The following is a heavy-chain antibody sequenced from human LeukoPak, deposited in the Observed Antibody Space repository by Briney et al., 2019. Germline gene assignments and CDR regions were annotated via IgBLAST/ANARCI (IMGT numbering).Heavy chain of an antibody. D-gene: IGHD5-12*01. J-gene: IGHJ4*02. Sequence: RASVKVSCTAPGYSFSTYTMNWVRQAPGQRLEWMGWINAGNGNTKYSQKFQGRVTITRDTSASTAYMEMRSLRSEDTAVYYCARDGGYRGYDADCWGQGTLVTVSS. CDR2: INAGNGNT. CDR1: GYSFSTYT. V-gene: IGHV1-3*01. CDR3: ARDGGYRGYDADC.